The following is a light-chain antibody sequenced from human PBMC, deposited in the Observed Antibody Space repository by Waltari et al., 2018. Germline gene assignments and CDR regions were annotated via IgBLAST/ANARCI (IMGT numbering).Light chain of an antibody. CDR1: RFTIGTNP. Sequence: QSAVTQPPSVSAAPGPNVPISFSGSRFTIGTNPFSWFKQHPGTAPKLLIYETDKRPSVIPDRFSGSKSGTSATLGITGLQTGDEADYYCGVWDSSLSAYVFGPGTNVAVL. CDR2: ETD. J-gene: IGLJ1*01. V-gene: IGLV1-51*02. CDR3: GVWDSSLSAYV.